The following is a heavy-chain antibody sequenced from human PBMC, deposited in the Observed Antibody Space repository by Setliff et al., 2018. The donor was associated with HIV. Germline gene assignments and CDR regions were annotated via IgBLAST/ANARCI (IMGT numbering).Heavy chain of an antibody. V-gene: IGHV3-48*01. D-gene: IGHD1-26*01. CDR3: VRDQLRWPERWDFDF. CDR2: ISATGTTV. J-gene: IGHJ4*02. Sequence: PGGSLRLSCAASGFMFSDHSFHWVRQAPGEGLEWLSYISATGTTVSYADSVRGRFIISRDSVKSELYLQMKSLRVEDTALYYCVRDQLRWPERWDFDFWGQGTLVTV. CDR1: GFMFSDHS.